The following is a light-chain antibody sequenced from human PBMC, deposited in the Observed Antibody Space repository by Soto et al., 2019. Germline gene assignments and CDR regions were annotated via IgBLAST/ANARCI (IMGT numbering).Light chain of an antibody. V-gene: IGLV4-60*03. CDR1: SGHSSYI. J-gene: IGLJ2*01. CDR3: ETWDSNTRV. CDR2: LEGSGSY. Sequence: QSVLTQSSSASASLGSSVKLTCTLSSGHSSYIIAWHQQQPGKAPRYLMKLEGSGSYNKGSGVPDRFSGSSSVADRYLTISNLRSEDEAEYYCETWDSNTRVFGGGTKLTVL.